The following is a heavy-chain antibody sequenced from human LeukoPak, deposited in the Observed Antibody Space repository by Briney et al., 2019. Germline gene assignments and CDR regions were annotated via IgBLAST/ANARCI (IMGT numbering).Heavy chain of an antibody. CDR1: GFTFSSYA. CDR3: ARDSYMTY. V-gene: IGHV3-66*01. J-gene: IGHJ4*02. D-gene: IGHD2-2*02. Sequence: GGSLRLSCAASGFTFSSYAMSWVRQAPGKGLEWVSVIYNGGGTDYADSVKGRFTISRDNSKNTLYLQMNTLRAEDTAVYYCARDSYMTYWGQGTLVTVSS. CDR2: IYNGGGT.